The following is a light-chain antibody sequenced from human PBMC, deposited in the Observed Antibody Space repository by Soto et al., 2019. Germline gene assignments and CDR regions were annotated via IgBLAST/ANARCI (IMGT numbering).Light chain of an antibody. CDR2: GNS. Sequence: QSVLTQPPSVSGAPGQRVTISCTGSSSNIGAGYDVDWYQQLPGTAPKLLIYGNSNRPSGVPDRFSGSKSGTSASLAITGLQAEDEADYYCQSYDSSLSGYVVFGGGTQLTV. CDR1: SSNIGAGYD. V-gene: IGLV1-40*01. J-gene: IGLJ2*01. CDR3: QSYDSSLSGYVV.